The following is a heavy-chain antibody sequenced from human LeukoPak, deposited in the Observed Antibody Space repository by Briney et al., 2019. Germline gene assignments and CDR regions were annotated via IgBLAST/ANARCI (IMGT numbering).Heavy chain of an antibody. V-gene: IGHV1-69*05. Sequence: ASVKVSCKASVGTFSSYAISWVRQAPGQGLEWMGRIIPIFGTANYAQKFQGRFTITTDESTSTACMELSSLRSEDTAVYYCARDPLANWGNHDYWGQGTLVTVSS. J-gene: IGHJ4*02. D-gene: IGHD7-27*01. CDR1: VGTFSSYA. CDR2: IIPIFGTA. CDR3: ARDPLANWGNHDY.